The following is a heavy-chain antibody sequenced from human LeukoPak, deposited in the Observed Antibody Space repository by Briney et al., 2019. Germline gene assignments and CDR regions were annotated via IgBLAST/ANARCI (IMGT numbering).Heavy chain of an antibody. CDR2: MNPNSGNT. V-gene: IGHV1-8*01. D-gene: IGHD6-19*01. J-gene: IGHJ3*02. CDR1: GYTFTSYD. CDR3: ARGEWLANAFDI. Sequence: ASVKVSCKASGYTFTSYDINWVRQATGQGLEWMGWMNPNSGNTGYAQKFQGRVTMTRNTSISTAYMELSSLRSEDTAVYYCARGEWLANAFDIWGRGTMVTVSS.